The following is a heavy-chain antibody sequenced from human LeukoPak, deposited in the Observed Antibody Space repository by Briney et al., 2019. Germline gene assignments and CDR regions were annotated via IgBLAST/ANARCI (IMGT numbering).Heavy chain of an antibody. CDR1: GGSISSSRSY. Sequence: SETLSLTCTVSGGSISSSRSYWGWIRQTPGKGLEWVGSIYYNGDTYYNPSFKSRVSMSVDTAKNQISLILTSVTAADTAVYYCSREGYSCPNWFDTWGQGTLVTVSS. V-gene: IGHV4-39*07. CDR3: SREGYSCPNWFDT. D-gene: IGHD4-11*01. CDR2: IYYNGDT. J-gene: IGHJ5*02.